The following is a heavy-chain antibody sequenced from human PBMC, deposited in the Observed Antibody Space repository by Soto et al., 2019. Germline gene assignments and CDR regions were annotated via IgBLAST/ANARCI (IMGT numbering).Heavy chain of an antibody. CDR2: IKSKADDETT. CDR3: SPRITIFGGGPRIG. V-gene: IGHV3-15*07. Sequence: EVQLVESGGGLVKPGGSLRLSCAASGFTFSNAWMNWVRHAPGKGLEWVGRIKSKADDETTDYAAPVKGRFTISRDDSRKHMFLEKNRLKIGEPGLDFWSPRITIFGGGPRIGGGQGTLVTVSS. CDR1: GFTFSNAW. J-gene: IGHJ4*02. D-gene: IGHD3-3*01.